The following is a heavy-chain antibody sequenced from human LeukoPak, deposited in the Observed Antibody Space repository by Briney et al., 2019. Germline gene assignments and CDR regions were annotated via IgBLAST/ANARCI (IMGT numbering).Heavy chain of an antibody. Sequence: GRSLRLSCAASGFTFSSYGMHWVRQAPGKGLEWVAVISYAGSNKYYADSVKGRFTISRDNSKNTLYLQMNSLRAEDTAVYYCAKGQYDFWSGYYYYYYGMDVWGQGTTVTVSS. CDR1: GFTFSSYG. CDR2: ISYAGSNK. D-gene: IGHD3-3*01. V-gene: IGHV3-30*18. CDR3: AKGQYDFWSGYYYYYYGMDV. J-gene: IGHJ6*02.